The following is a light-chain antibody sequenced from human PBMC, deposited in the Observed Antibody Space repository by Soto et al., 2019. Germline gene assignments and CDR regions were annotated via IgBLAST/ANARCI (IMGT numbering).Light chain of an antibody. CDR3: QQYNSYPYT. CDR2: AAS. J-gene: IGKJ5*01. CDR1: QDIAIY. Sequence: IQLTQSPSSLSASVGDRVTITCRASQDIAIYLAWYQQKPGEAPKLLIYAASTLESGGPSGFSGSGSGTEITLTISSLQPDDSATYYCQQYNSYPYTFGQGTRLEIK. V-gene: IGKV1-9*01.